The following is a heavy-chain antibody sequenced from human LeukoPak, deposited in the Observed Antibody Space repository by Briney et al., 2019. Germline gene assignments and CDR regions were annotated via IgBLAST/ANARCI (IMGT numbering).Heavy chain of an antibody. CDR3: ARDLRGSGYEP. J-gene: IGHJ5*02. CDR1: GYNFTDFY. D-gene: IGHD3-10*01. CDR2: INLHRGAT. V-gene: IGHV1-2*02. Sequence: ASVKVSCKASGYNFTDFYIHWVRQAPGQGPEWMGWINLHRGATDYAQKFRGRVTMTRDTSISLVYMELSRLKSNVTAVYYCARDLRGSGYEPWGQGTLVSVSS.